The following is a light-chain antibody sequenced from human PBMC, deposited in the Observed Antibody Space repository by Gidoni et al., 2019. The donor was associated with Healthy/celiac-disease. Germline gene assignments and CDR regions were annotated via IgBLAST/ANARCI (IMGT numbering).Light chain of an antibody. CDR3: QQYDNLPFT. CDR1: QDISNY. Sequence: DIQMTQSPSSLSASVGDRVTITCQASQDISNYLNWYQQKPGKAPKLLIYGASNLETGVPSRFSGSGSGTDFTFTISSLQPEDIATSYCQQYDNLPFTFGPGTKVDIK. J-gene: IGKJ3*01. V-gene: IGKV1-33*01. CDR2: GAS.